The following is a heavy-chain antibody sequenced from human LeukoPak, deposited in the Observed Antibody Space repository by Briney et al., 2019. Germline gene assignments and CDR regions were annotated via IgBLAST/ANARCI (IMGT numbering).Heavy chain of an antibody. J-gene: IGHJ4*02. V-gene: IGHV1-18*04. D-gene: IGHD2-15*01. CDR1: GYTFTVYY. CDR2: ISAYNGNT. CDR3: ARDDIVVVVAATYWVY. Sequence: ASVRVSCKASGYTFTVYYMHWVRPAPGQGLEWMGWISAYNGNTNYAQKPQGRVTMTTDTSTSTAYMELRSLRSDDTAVYYCARDDIVVVVAATYWVYWGQGTLVTVSS.